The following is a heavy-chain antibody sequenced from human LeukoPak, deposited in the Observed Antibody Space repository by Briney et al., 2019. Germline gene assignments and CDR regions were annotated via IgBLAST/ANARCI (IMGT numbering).Heavy chain of an antibody. D-gene: IGHD6-6*01. CDR3: ARDLEGVSSSRYYYYYYYMDV. CDR2: ISSSSSTI. V-gene: IGHV3-48*01. Sequence: GGSLRLSCAASGFTFSSYSMNWVRQAPGKGLEWVSYISSSSSTIYYADSVKGRFTISRDNAKNSLYLQMNSLRAEDTAVYYCARDLEGVSSSRYYYYYYYMDVWGKGTTVTVSS. CDR1: GFTFSSYS. J-gene: IGHJ6*03.